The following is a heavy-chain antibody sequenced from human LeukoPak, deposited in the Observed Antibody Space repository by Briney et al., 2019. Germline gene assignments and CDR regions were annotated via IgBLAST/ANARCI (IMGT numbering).Heavy chain of an antibody. CDR1: GFTFSSYS. V-gene: IGHV3-21*01. CDR3: ARDSNYYDSSGYPV. CDR2: ISSSSSYI. J-gene: IGHJ6*02. Sequence: GGSLRLSCAASGFTFSSYSMNWVRQAPGKGLEWVSSISSSSSYIYYADSVKGRFTISRDNAKNSLYLQMNSLRAEDTAVYYCARDSNYYDSSGYPVWGQGTTVTVSS. D-gene: IGHD3-22*01.